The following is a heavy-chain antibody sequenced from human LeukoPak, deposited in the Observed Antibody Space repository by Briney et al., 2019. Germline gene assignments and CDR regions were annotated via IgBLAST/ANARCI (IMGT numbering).Heavy chain of an antibody. CDR3: ARGDSSSWYNPINWFDP. CDR1: GYTFTSYG. Sequence: ASVKVSCKASGYTFTSYGIRWVRQAPGQGLEWMGWISAYNGNTNYAQKLQGRVTMTTDTSTSTAYMELRSLRSDDTAVYYCARGDSSSWYNPINWFDPWGQGTLVTVSS. CDR2: ISAYNGNT. V-gene: IGHV1-18*01. J-gene: IGHJ5*02. D-gene: IGHD6-13*01.